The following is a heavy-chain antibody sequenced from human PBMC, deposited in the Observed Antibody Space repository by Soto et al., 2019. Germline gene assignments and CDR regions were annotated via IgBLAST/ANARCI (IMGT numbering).Heavy chain of an antibody. Sequence: LRLSCAASGFTFSSYGMHWVRQAPGKGLEWVAVISYDGSNKYYADSVKGRFTISRDNSKNTLYLQMNSLRAEDTAVYYCAKDQAKVARYYYYYGMDVWGQGTTVTVSS. D-gene: IGHD2-15*01. CDR1: GFTFSSYG. CDR2: ISYDGSNK. V-gene: IGHV3-30*18. J-gene: IGHJ6*02. CDR3: AKDQAKVARYYYYYGMDV.